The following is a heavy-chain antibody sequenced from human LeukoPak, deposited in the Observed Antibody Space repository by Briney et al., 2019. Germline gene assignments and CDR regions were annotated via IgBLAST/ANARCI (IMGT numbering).Heavy chain of an antibody. CDR3: ALLRGYSSSWYLGGYFDY. J-gene: IGHJ4*02. V-gene: IGHV3-21*01. CDR1: GFTFSSYD. CDR2: ISSSSSYI. D-gene: IGHD6-13*01. Sequence: PGGSLRLSCAASGFTFSSYDMHWVRQAPGKGLEWVSSISSSSSYIYYADSVKGRFTISRDNAKNSLYLQMNSLRAEDTAVYYCALLRGYSSSWYLGGYFDYWGQGTLVTVSS.